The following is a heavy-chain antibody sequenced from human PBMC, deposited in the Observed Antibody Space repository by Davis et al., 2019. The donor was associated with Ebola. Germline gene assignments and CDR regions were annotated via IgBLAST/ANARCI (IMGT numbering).Heavy chain of an antibody. CDR2: ISSSSSYT. CDR1: GFTFGDYA. V-gene: IGHV3-11*06. J-gene: IGHJ6*02. Sequence: GESLKISCTASGFTFGDYAMSWVRQAPGKGLEWVSYISSSSSYTNYADSVKGRFTISRDNAKNSLYLQMNSLRAEDTAVYYCARDKAGSTSSGWSEYYYYGMDVWGQGTTVTVSS. D-gene: IGHD6-19*01. CDR3: ARDKAGSTSSGWSEYYYYGMDV.